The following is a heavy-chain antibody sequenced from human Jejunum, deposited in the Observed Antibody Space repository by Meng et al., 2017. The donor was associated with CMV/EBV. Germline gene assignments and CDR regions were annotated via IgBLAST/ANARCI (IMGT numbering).Heavy chain of an antibody. V-gene: IGHV4-31*03. CDR1: GGSISSGGYY. J-gene: IGHJ5*02. D-gene: IGHD3-10*01. Sequence: QVPLQESGQGLVKPSQTLSLTCTVSGGSISSGGYYWSWIRQHPGKGLEWIGYIHSSGSTYYNPSLRSRLTISVDTSKNQFSLKLSSVTAADTAVYYCARASYGSGSPLGESWFDPWGQGTLVTVSS. CDR3: ARASYGSGSPLGESWFDP. CDR2: IHSSGST.